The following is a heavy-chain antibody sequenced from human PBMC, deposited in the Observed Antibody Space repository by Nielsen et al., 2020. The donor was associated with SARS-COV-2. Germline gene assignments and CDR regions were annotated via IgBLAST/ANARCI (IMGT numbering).Heavy chain of an antibody. D-gene: IGHD4-17*01. CDR2: ISGCGGST. V-gene: IGHV3-23*01. CDR3: AKTTTVTPPDYFDY. Sequence: GESLKISCAASGFTFSSYAMSWVRQAPGKGLEWVSAISGCGGSTYYADSVKGRFTISRDNSKNTLYLQMNSLRAEDTAVYYCAKTTTVTPPDYFDYWGQGTLVTVSS. J-gene: IGHJ4*02. CDR1: GFTFSSYA.